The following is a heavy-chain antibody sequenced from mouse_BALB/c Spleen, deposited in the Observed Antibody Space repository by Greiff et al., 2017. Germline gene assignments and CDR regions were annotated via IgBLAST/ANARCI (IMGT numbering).Heavy chain of an antibody. Sequence: QVQLKESGPELVKPGASVRISCKASGYTFTSYYIHWVKQRPGQGLEWIGWIYPGNVNTKYNEKFKGKATLTADKSSSTAYMQLSSLTSEDSAVYFCARGTYYYGSSTDAMDYWGQGTSVTVSS. D-gene: IGHD1-1*01. CDR3: ARGTYYYGSSTDAMDY. V-gene: IGHV1S56*01. J-gene: IGHJ4*01. CDR2: IYPGNVNT. CDR1: GYTFTSYY.